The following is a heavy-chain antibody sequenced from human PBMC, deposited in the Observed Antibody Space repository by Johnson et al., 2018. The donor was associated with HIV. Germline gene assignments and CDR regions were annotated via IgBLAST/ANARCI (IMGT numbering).Heavy chain of an antibody. CDR1: GFNLDDYG. D-gene: IGHD1-26*01. V-gene: IGHV3-20*01. Sequence: VQLVESGGTVVRPGGSLRLSCAASGFNLDDYGMSWVRQAPGKGLEWVSGVNWNADTTSYAGSVKGRFTISRDNSKNTLYLQMNTLRAEDTAVYDWGGVGRTGSALDMWGLGTMGTVSS. J-gene: IGHJ3*02. CDR2: VNWNADTT. CDR3: GGVGRTGSALDM.